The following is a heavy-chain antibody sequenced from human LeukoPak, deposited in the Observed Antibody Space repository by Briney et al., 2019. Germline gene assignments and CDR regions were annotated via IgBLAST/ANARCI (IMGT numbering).Heavy chain of an antibody. J-gene: IGHJ4*02. D-gene: IGHD3-10*01. Sequence: GGSLRLSCAASGFTFSSYGMHWVRQAPGKGLEWVSSISSSSSYIYYADSVKGRFTISRDNAKNSLYLQMNSLRAEDTAVYYCARDPRLLWFGELLFGDYWGQGTLVTVSS. V-gene: IGHV3-21*01. CDR3: ARDPRLLWFGELLFGDY. CDR1: GFTFSSYG. CDR2: ISSSSSYI.